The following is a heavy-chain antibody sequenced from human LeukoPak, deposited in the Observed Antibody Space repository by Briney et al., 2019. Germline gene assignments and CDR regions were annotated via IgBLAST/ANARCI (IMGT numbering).Heavy chain of an antibody. CDR1: GYTFTSYD. D-gene: IGHD5-24*01. J-gene: IGHJ6*03. Sequence: ASVKVSCKASGYTFTSYDINWVRQATGQGLEWMGWMNPNSGNTGYAQKFQGRVTMTTDTSTSTAYMELRSLRSDDTAVYYCARDGDYYYYMDVWGKGTTVTVSS. V-gene: IGHV1-8*02. CDR3: ARDGDYYYYMDV. CDR2: MNPNSGNT.